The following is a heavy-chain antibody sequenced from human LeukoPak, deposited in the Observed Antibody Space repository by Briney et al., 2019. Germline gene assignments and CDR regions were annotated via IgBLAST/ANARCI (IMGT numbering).Heavy chain of an antibody. CDR3: ANLDSGYSYGFDY. CDR2: IGGDGGST. J-gene: IGHJ4*02. V-gene: IGHV3-43*02. D-gene: IGHD5-18*01. Sequence: GGSLRLSCAASGFTFDDYAMHWVRQAPGKGLEWVSLIGGDGGSTYYADSVKGRFTISRDNSKNSLYLQMNSLRTEDTALYYCANLDSGYSYGFDYWGQGTLVTVSS. CDR1: GFTFDDYA.